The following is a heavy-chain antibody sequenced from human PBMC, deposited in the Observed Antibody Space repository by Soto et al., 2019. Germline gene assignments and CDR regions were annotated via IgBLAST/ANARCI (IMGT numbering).Heavy chain of an antibody. Sequence: GSGPTLVNPTQTLTLTCTFSGFSLSTSGMCVSWIRQPPGKALEWLALIDWDDDKYYSTSLKTRLTISKDTSKNQVVLTMTNMDPVDTATYYWSRMQELYSYCYIFDYWRQGTLVTVS. V-gene: IGHV2-70*01. CDR2: IDWDDDK. J-gene: IGHJ4*02. D-gene: IGHD5-18*01. CDR1: GFSLSTSGMC. CDR3: SRMQELYSYCYIFDY.